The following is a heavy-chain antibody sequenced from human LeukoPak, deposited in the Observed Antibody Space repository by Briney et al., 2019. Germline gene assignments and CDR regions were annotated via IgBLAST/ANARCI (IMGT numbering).Heavy chain of an antibody. D-gene: IGHD6-19*01. Sequence: GESLKISCQGSGYSFTSYWIGWVRQMPGKGLEWMGIIYPGDSDTRYSPSFQGQVTISADKSISTAYLQWSSLKASDTAMYYCARMGQWLAQTGWFDPWGQGTLVTVSS. CDR3: ARMGQWLAQTGWFDP. J-gene: IGHJ5*02. CDR2: IYPGDSDT. CDR1: GYSFTSYW. V-gene: IGHV5-51*01.